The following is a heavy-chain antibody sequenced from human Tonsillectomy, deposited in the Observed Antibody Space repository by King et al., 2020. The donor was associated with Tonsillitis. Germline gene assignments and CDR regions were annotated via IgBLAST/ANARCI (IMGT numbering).Heavy chain of an antibody. Sequence: VQLVESGGGVVQPGRSLRLSCAASRFTFSSYAMHWVRQAPGKGQEWVTLISYDGSNKYYADSVKGRFTISRDNSKNTRYLQMNSLRAEDTAVYYCARASSKYCSGGSCYSRPFDYWGQGTLVTVSS. CDR1: RFTFSSYA. J-gene: IGHJ4*02. D-gene: IGHD2-15*01. CDR3: ARASSKYCSGGSCYSRPFDY. CDR2: ISYDGSNK. V-gene: IGHV3-30-3*01.